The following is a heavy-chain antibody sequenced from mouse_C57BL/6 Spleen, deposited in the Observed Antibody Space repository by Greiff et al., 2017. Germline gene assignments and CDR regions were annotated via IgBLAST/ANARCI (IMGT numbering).Heavy chain of an antibody. CDR3: TIDEAYYLRGWFAY. V-gene: IGHV14-1*01. Sequence: VQLQQSGAELVRPGASVKLSCTASGFNIKDYYMHWVKQRPEQGLEWIGRIDPEDGDTEYAPKFQGKATLTADTSSNTAYLQLSSPTSEHTSFSYCTIDEAYYLRGWFAYWGQGTLVTVSA. CDR2: IDPEDGDT. J-gene: IGHJ3*01. CDR1: GFNIKDYY. D-gene: IGHD2-10*01.